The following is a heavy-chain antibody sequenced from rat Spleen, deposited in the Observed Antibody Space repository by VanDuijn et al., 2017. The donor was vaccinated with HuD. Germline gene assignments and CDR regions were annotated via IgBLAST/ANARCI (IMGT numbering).Heavy chain of an antibody. J-gene: IGHJ3*01. CDR2: IGYEDSIT. Sequence: EVQLVESGGGLVQPGRSLKLSCAASGFTFSDYYMAWVRQAPKKGLEWVASIGYEDSITYYGDSVKVRFTISRDNAKSTLYLQMNSLRSEDTATYYCARHGMYTTDRDWFAYWGQGTLVTVSS. D-gene: IGHD1-6*01. CDR1: GFTFSDYY. V-gene: IGHV5-22*01. CDR3: ARHGMYTTDRDWFAY.